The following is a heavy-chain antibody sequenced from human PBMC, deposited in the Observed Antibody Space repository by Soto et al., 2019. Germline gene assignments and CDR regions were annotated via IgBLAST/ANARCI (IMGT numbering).Heavy chain of an antibody. Sequence: GGSLRLSCAASGFTFSSYAMSWVRQAPGKGLEWVSAISGSGGSTYYADSVKGRFTISRDNSKNTLYLQMNSLRAEDTAVYYCAKDPDDYGDYVVWVDNWFDPWGQGTLVTVSS. J-gene: IGHJ5*02. CDR1: GFTFSSYA. V-gene: IGHV3-23*01. D-gene: IGHD4-17*01. CDR2: ISGSGGST. CDR3: AKDPDDYGDYVVWVDNWFDP.